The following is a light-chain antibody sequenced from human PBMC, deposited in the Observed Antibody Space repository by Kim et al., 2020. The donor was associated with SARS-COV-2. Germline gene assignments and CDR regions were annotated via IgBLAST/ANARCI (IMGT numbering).Light chain of an antibody. CDR3: QQYNNWPPRT. Sequence: APGERTTLSCRASQSVSSNLAWYQQKPGQAPTLLIYGASTRATGIPARCSGSRSGTEFTLTISSLQSEDFAVYYCQQYNNWPPRTFGQGTKVDIK. V-gene: IGKV3-15*01. J-gene: IGKJ1*01. CDR1: QSVSSN. CDR2: GAS.